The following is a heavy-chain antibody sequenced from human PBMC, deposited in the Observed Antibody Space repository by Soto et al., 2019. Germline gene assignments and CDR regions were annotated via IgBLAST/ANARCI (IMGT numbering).Heavy chain of an antibody. CDR1: GFTFSSYA. CDR3: ARMSDDFWSGLGLDY. CDR2: ISYDGSNK. J-gene: IGHJ4*02. D-gene: IGHD3-3*01. Sequence: GGSLRLSCAASGFTFSSYAMHWVRQAPGKGLEWVAVISYDGSNKYYADSVKGRFTISRDNSKNTLYLQMNSLRAEETAVYYCARMSDDFWSGLGLDYWGQGTLVTVSS. V-gene: IGHV3-30-3*01.